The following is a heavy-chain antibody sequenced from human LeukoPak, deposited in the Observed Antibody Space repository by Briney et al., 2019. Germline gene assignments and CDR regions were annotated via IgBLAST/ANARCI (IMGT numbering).Heavy chain of an antibody. V-gene: IGHV4-39*01. CDR2: IYYSGST. Sequence: PSETLSLTCTVSGGSISSSIYYWGWIRQPQGKGLEWIGNIYYSGSTYYNPSLKSRVTISVDTSKNQFSLRLSSVTAADTAVYYCARQGRIAAAALGDTFDIWGQGTMVTVSS. D-gene: IGHD6-13*01. CDR1: GGSISSSIYY. J-gene: IGHJ3*02. CDR3: ARQGRIAAAALGDTFDI.